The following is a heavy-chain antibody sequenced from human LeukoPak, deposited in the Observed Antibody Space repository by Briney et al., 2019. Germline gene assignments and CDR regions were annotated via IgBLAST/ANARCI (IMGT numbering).Heavy chain of an antibody. CDR1: GGSISRCDYY. CDR2: IYYSGST. J-gene: IGHJ2*01. D-gene: IGHD2-15*01. V-gene: IGHV4-30-4*01. CDR3: ARGGKAAVRFDL. Sequence: PSQTLSLTCTVSGGSISRCDYYWSWIRQPPGKGLEWIGYIYYSGSTYYNPSLKSRVTISVDTSKNQFSLKLSSVTAADTAVYYCARGGKAAVRFDLWGRGTLVTVSS.